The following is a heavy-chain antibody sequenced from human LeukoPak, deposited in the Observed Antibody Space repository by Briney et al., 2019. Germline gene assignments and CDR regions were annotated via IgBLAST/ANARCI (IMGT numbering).Heavy chain of an antibody. Sequence: GASVKVSCKASGYTFTGYYMHWVRQAPGQGLEWMGWINPNSGGTNYAQKFQGRVTMTRDTSISTAYMELSRLRSDDTAVYYCARVQDDSSGYYYYSSRYYYYMDAWGKGTTVTISS. V-gene: IGHV1-2*02. D-gene: IGHD3-22*01. CDR1: GYTFTGYY. CDR3: ARVQDDSSGYYYYSSRYYYYMDA. CDR2: INPNSGGT. J-gene: IGHJ6*03.